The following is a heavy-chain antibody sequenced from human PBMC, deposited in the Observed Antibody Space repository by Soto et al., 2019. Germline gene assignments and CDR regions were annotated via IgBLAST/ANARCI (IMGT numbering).Heavy chain of an antibody. D-gene: IGHD3-22*01. Sequence: GGSLRLSCAASGFTFSSYAMSWVRQAPGKGLEYVSAINDSGGRTYYADSVKGRFTISRDNSKNTLYLQMDSLRPEDTAVYYCARIFHDSSGYYYDYWGQGSLVTVSS. CDR3: ARIFHDSSGYYYDY. CDR1: GFTFSSYA. V-gene: IGHV3-64*02. J-gene: IGHJ4*02. CDR2: INDSGGRT.